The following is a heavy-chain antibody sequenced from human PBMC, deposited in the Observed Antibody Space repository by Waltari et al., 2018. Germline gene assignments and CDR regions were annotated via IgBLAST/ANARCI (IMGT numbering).Heavy chain of an antibody. J-gene: IGHJ4*02. V-gene: IGHV4-39*02. CDR1: GGAIINNKYY. CDR3: ARDYDSSGYYYDY. Sequence: QLQLQESGPGLVKPSETLSLTCTVSGGAIINNKYYWGCIRQPPGKGRGWIGGICYRGGTHSHPSLKGRVTMSVDPSKNQFSLKLSSVTAADTARYYCARDYDSSGYYYDYWGQGVLVTVSS. D-gene: IGHD3-22*01. CDR2: ICYRGGT.